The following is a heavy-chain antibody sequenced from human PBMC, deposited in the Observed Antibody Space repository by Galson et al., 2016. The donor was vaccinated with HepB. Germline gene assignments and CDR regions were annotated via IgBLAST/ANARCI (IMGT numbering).Heavy chain of an antibody. Sequence: SVKVSCKASGYTFSNYYIHWVRQAPGQGPEWMGMLNPSGGSTSYAHKFQGRVTMTSDTSTSTVYMELSSLRSEDAAVYYCARDDVRIPGYCTNGVCPTFGCYFEYWGQGTLVTVSS. J-gene: IGHJ4*02. V-gene: IGHV1-46*01. D-gene: IGHD2-8*01. CDR2: LNPSGGST. CDR3: ARDDVRIPGYCTNGVCPTFGCYFEY. CDR1: GYTFSNYY.